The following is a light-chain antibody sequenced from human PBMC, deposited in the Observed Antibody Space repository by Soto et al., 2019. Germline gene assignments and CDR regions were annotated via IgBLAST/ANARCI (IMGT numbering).Light chain of an antibody. CDR1: KLGDKY. J-gene: IGLJ2*01. V-gene: IGLV3-1*01. CDR3: HAWDSSTVNVL. Sequence: SYELTQPPSVSVSPGQTASITCSGDKLGDKYACWYQQKPGQSPVLVICQDSKRPSGIPERFSGSNSGNTATLPISGTQAIDEADYYGHAWDSSTVNVLFGGGTKPTDL. CDR2: QDS.